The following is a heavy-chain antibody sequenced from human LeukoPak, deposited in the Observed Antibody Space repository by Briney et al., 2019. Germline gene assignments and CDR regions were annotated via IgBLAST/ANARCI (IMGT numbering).Heavy chain of an antibody. CDR3: LRDLNWSLDQ. J-gene: IGHJ4*02. D-gene: IGHD1-20*01. V-gene: IGHV3-74*01. CDR1: GFTFSNYM. CDR2: IKSDGITI. Sequence: GGSLRLSCAASGFTFSNYMMHWVRQAPGKGLVWVSRIKSDGITITYADSVKGRFTISRNNAKNTLYLQMNSLRAEDTAVYYCLRDLNWSLDQWGQGTLVTVSS.